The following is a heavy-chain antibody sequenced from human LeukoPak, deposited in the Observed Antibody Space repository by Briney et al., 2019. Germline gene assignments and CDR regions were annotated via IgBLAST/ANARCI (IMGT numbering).Heavy chain of an antibody. J-gene: IGHJ4*02. V-gene: IGHV3-33*08. D-gene: IGHD4-23*01. Sequence: GRSLRLSCAASGFTFSTYAMHWVRQAPGKGLEWVAGIWYDGGKKYYADSVRGRFTISRDNSKNTVYLQMSSLRAEDTAVFYCARDRGYGGNAAFDYWGQGTLVTVSS. CDR1: GFTFSTYA. CDR3: ARDRGYGGNAAFDY. CDR2: IWYDGGKK.